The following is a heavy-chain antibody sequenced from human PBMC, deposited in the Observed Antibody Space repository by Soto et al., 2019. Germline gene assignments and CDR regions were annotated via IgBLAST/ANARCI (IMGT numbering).Heavy chain of an antibody. V-gene: IGHV3-23*01. J-gene: IGHJ4*02. CDR1: GFTFSDYA. CDR3: AKKMAVTHPFDY. D-gene: IGHD2-21*02. CDR2: IGVSGTGT. Sequence: GGSLRLSCAASGFTFSDYAMHWVRQAPGKGLEWVSGIGVSGTGTYYADSVKGRFTISRDNSKNTVYLQMNSLRVDDTAVYYCAKKMAVTHPFDYWAQGTLVTVSS.